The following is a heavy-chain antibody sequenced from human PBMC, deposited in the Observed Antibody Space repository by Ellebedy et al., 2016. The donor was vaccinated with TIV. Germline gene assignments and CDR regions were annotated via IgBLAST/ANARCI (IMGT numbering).Heavy chain of an antibody. CDR3: ARRLMMRGGVIYSLDL. D-gene: IGHD2-8*01. Sequence: SETLSLXXTVSGDSISSNVFYWGWIRQPPGKGLEWFGSIYYTGNTYYNPSLKSRVSISIDTSKNQFSLEVTSVTAADTADYYCARRLMMRGGVIYSLDLWGQGTTVTVSS. CDR1: GDSISSNVFY. J-gene: IGHJ6*02. V-gene: IGHV4-39*01. CDR2: IYYTGNT.